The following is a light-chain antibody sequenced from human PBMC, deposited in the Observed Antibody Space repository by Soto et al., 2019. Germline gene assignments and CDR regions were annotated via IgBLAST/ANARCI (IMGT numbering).Light chain of an antibody. CDR1: QNVNSN. CDR3: QQDSNRPPWT. CDR2: GAS. J-gene: IGKJ1*01. V-gene: IGKV3-15*01. Sequence: IVMTQSPATLSVSPGEIATLSCRASQNVNSNLAWYQQKLVQAPRLLIFGASTRATGVPARSSGSGSVTEFTLTISTLQSDDFAVYDCQQDSNRPPWTFGQEIKV.